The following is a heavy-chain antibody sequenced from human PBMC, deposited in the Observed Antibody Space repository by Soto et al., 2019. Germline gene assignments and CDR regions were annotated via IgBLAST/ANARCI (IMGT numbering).Heavy chain of an antibody. CDR2: ISAYNGNT. CDR3: ARVDGP. J-gene: IGHJ5*02. CDR1: GYAFTIYG. Sequence: ASVNVSCKASGYAFTIYGISWVRQAPGQGLEWMGWISAYNGNTNYAQKPQGRVTMTRNTSISTAYMELSSLRSEDTAVYYCARVDGPWGQGTLVTVSS. V-gene: IGHV1-18*01.